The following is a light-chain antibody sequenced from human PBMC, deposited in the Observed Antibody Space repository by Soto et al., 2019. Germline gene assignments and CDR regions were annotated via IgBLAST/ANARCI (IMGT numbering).Light chain of an antibody. Sequence: EILLTQSPYTLSLSPVEIATLSCIASQTVTSGYLAWYQQKPGQAPRLLIYGASTRATGIPARFSGSGSGTEFTLTISSLQSEDFAVYYCQQYNNWPPFTFGPGTKVDIK. CDR2: GAS. CDR3: QQYNNWPPFT. CDR1: QTVTSGY. V-gene: IGKV3-15*01. J-gene: IGKJ3*01.